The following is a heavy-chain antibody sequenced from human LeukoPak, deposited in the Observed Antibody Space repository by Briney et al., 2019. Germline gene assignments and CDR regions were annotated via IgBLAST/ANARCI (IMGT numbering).Heavy chain of an antibody. CDR3: ARVAGVHYYDSSGYLGFDY. J-gene: IGHJ4*02. V-gene: IGHV3-7*01. CDR2: IKQDGSEK. Sequence: GGSLRLSCEASGFTFSSFWMSWVRKAQGKGLEWVAKIKQDGSEKYYVDSVKGRFTISRDNAKNSLYLQMNSLRAEDTAVYYCARVAGVHYYDSSGYLGFDYWGQGTLVTVSS. D-gene: IGHD3-22*01. CDR1: GFTFSSFW.